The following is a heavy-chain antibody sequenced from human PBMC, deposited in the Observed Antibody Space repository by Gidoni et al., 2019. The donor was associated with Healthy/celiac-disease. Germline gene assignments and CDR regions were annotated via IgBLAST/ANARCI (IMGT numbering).Heavy chain of an antibody. CDR3: ANSMAYGSGSPFDY. CDR1: GFSLSTSGMR. J-gene: IGHJ4*02. D-gene: IGHD3-10*01. Sequence: QVTLKESGPALVKPTQTLTLTCTFSGFSLSTSGMRVSWIRQPPGKALEWLARIDWEDDKFYSTSLKTRLTISKDTSKNQVVITMTNMDPVDTATYDCANSMAYGSGSPFDYWGQGTLVTVSS. V-gene: IGHV2-70*04. CDR2: IDWEDDK.